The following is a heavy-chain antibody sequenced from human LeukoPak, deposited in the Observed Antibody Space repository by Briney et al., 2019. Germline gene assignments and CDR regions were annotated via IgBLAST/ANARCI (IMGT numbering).Heavy chain of an antibody. CDR2: ISSSSSYI. J-gene: IGHJ4*02. CDR1: GFTFSSYS. CDR3: ARDLGWLQFDY. D-gene: IGHD5-24*01. Sequence: GGSLRLSCAASGFTFSSYSMNWVRQAPGKGLEWVSSISSSSSYIYYADSVKGRFTISRDNAKNSLYLQMNSLRAEDTALYYCARDLGWLQFDYWGQGTLVTVSS. V-gene: IGHV3-21*01.